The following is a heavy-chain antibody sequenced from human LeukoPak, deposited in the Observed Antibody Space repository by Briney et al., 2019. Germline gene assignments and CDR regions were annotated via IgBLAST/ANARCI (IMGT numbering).Heavy chain of an antibody. V-gene: IGHV3-48*04. D-gene: IGHD5-18*01. Sequence: GGSLRLSCAASGFTFSSYSMNWVRQAPGKGLEWVSYISSSRNTIYYADSVKGRFTISRDNAKNSLYLQMNSLRAEDTAVYYCARGVGGYSYGAHFDYWGQGTLVTVSS. CDR1: GFTFSSYS. J-gene: IGHJ4*02. CDR3: ARGVGGYSYGAHFDY. CDR2: ISSSRNTI.